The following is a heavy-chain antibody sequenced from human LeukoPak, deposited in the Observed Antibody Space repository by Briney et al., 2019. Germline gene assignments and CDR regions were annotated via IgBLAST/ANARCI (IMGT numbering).Heavy chain of an antibody. Sequence: SETLSLTCTVSGGSISSYYWSWIRQPAGKGLARIGRIYTSGSTNYNPSLKSRVTMSVDTSKNQFSLKLSSVTAADTAVYYCARDTDSSGYYYPFAYWGQGTLVTVSS. CDR2: IYTSGST. CDR1: GGSISSYY. V-gene: IGHV4-4*07. CDR3: ARDTDSSGYYYPFAY. D-gene: IGHD3-22*01. J-gene: IGHJ4*02.